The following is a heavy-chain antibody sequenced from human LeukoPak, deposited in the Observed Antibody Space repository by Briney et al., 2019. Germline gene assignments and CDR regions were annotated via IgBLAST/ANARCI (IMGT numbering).Heavy chain of an antibody. CDR1: GYTFTNYD. CDR3: ARGRYESSGYYCEY. J-gene: IGHJ4*02. CDR2: MNPNSGNT. Sequence: ASVKVSCKASGYTFTNYDINWVRQATGQGREWMGWMNPNSGNTGYTQKFQGRVTMTRNTSISTAYMELSSLRSEDTAVYYCARGRYESSGYYCEYWGQGTQVTVSS. V-gene: IGHV1-8*01. D-gene: IGHD3-22*01.